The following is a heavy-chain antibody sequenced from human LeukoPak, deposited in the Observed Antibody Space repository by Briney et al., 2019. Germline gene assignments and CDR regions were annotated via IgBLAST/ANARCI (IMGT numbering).Heavy chain of an antibody. J-gene: IGHJ3*02. Sequence: PSETLSLTCAVYGGSFSGYYWSWIRQPAGKGLEWIGRIYTSGSTNYNPSLKSRVTMSVDTSKNQFSLKLSSVTAADTAVYYCASRIFIAAAGTNAFDIWGQGTMVTVSS. CDR1: GGSFSGYY. V-gene: IGHV4-59*10. CDR3: ASRIFIAAAGTNAFDI. D-gene: IGHD6-13*01. CDR2: IYTSGST.